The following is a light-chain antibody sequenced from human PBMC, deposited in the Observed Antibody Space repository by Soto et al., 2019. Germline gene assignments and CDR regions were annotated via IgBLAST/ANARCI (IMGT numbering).Light chain of an antibody. Sequence: EIVLTQSPGTLSLSPGERATLSCRASQSVSSSYLAWYQQKSGQAPRLLISRASSRATGIPDRFSGSGSGTDFTLTISRLEPEDFAVYYCQQYGTSPRTFGQGTKV. V-gene: IGKV3-20*01. CDR1: QSVSSSY. CDR3: QQYGTSPRT. CDR2: RAS. J-gene: IGKJ1*01.